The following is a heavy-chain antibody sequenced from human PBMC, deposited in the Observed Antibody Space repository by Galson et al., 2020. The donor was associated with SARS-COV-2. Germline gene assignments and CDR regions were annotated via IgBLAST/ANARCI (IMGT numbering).Heavy chain of an antibody. CDR3: ARDGLYYYDSSGYRNDAFDI. J-gene: IGHJ3*02. CDR1: GGSISSYY. V-gene: IGHV4-4*07. D-gene: IGHD3-22*01. Sequence: SKTLSLTCPVSGGSISSYYWSWIRQPAGKGLEWIGRIYTSGSTNYNPSLKSRVTMSVDTSKNQFSLKRSSVTAADTAVYYCARDGLYYYDSSGYRNDAFDIWGQGTMVTVSS. CDR2: IYTSGST.